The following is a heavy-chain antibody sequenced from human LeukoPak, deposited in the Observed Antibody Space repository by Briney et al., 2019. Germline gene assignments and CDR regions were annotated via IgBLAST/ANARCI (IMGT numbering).Heavy chain of an antibody. CDR3: ARELLDRRGGVYAFDI. Sequence: GASVKVSCKASGYTFTGYYTHLVRQAPGQGLEWMAWINPNSDDTKYVQKLQGRVTMTRDTSISTAYMELRRLRSDDTAVYCCARELLDRRGGVYAFDIWGQGTMVTVSS. D-gene: IGHD3-3*01. V-gene: IGHV1-2*02. CDR1: GYTFTGYY. J-gene: IGHJ3*02. CDR2: INPNSDDT.